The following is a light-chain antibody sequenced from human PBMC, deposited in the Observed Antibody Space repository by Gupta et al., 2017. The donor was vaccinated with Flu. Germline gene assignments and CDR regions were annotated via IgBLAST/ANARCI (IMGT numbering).Light chain of an antibody. CDR2: AAS. V-gene: IGKV3-20*01. CDR3: QLYGSSPPSFT. J-gene: IGKJ4*01. Sequence: EIVLTQSPGTLSLSPGERATLSCRASQSISSNYLAWYQQKPGQAPRLLIYAASSRATGVTDRFSGSGSGTDFTLTISRLEPADFALYYCQLYGSSPPSFTFGGGTKVEMK. CDR1: QSISSNY.